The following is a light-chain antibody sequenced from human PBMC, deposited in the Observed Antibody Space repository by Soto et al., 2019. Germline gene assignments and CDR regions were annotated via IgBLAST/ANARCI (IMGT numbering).Light chain of an antibody. CDR2: GHS. V-gene: IGLV1-40*01. Sequence: QSVLTQPPSVSGAPGQRVTISCTESSSNIGAGYDVHWYQQLPGTAPKLLIYGHSNRPSGVPDRFSGSKSGISASLAITGLQAEDEADYYCQSYDSSLSGYYVFGTGTKLTVL. J-gene: IGLJ1*01. CDR1: SSNIGAGYD. CDR3: QSYDSSLSGYYV.